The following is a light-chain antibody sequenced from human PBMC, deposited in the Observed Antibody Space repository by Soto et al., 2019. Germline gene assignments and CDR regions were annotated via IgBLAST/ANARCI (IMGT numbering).Light chain of an antibody. V-gene: IGKV1-12*01. CDR2: AAS. Sequence: DIHMTQSPSSVSAALGDRVTITLRASQGISSWLAWYQQKPGKAPKLPIYAASTLQSGVPSRFSGSGSGTEFTLTISSLQPEDFATYYCQQFNSYPITFGQGTRLEIK. J-gene: IGKJ5*01. CDR3: QQFNSYPIT. CDR1: QGISSW.